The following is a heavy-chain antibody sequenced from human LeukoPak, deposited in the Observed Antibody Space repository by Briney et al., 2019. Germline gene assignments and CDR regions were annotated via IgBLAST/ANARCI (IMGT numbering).Heavy chain of an antibody. V-gene: IGHV1-46*01. Sequence: ASEKVSCKASGYTFTSYYMLWVRPAPRQGLEWMGIINPSGGSTSYAQKFQGRVTMTRDMSTSTVSMELSSLRSENTAVYYCASFNEAGYYFAYWGQGTLVTTSS. CDR2: INPSGGST. CDR1: GYTFTSYY. D-gene: IGHD2-8*01. J-gene: IGHJ4*02. CDR3: ASFNEAGYYFAY.